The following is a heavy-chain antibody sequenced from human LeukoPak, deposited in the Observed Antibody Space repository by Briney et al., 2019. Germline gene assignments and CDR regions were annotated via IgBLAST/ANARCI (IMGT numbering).Heavy chain of an antibody. CDR2: ISGSGRTT. D-gene: IGHD6-13*01. V-gene: IGHV3-23*01. Sequence: PGGSLRLSCAASGFTFSSYAMNWVRQAPGKGLEWVSSISGSGRTTYDGDSVKGRFTISRDNSKNTVFLQMNSLSAEDTAVYYCAKDRSSIWWHDFDCWGQGTLVTVSS. CDR1: GFTFSSYA. CDR3: AKDRSSIWWHDFDC. J-gene: IGHJ4*02.